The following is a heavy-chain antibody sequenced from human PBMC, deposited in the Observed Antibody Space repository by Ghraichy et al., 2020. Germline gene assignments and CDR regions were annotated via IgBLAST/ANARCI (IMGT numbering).Heavy chain of an antibody. Sequence: LSLTCAASGFTFSSYWMSWVRQAPGKGLEWVANIKQDGSEKYYVDSVKGRFTISRDNAKNSLYLQMNSLRAEDTAVYYCARVDNWEWLLYNAFDIWGQGTMVTVSS. CDR2: IKQDGSEK. CDR1: GFTFSSYW. D-gene: IGHD3-3*01. V-gene: IGHV3-7*01. CDR3: ARVDNWEWLLYNAFDI. J-gene: IGHJ3*02.